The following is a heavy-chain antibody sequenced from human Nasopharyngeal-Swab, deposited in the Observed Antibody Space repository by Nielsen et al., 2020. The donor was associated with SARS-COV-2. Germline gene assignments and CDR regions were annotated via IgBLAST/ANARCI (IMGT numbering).Heavy chain of an antibody. CDR2: ISHNSGT. J-gene: IGHJ5*02. CDR3: AKEGATGWFGP. CDR1: GVSITSQY. Sequence: SETLSLTCTVSGVSITSQYWSWIRQPPGKGLEWIGYISHNSGTSYNPSLKNRVTMFMDTSKNQFSLRLRSVTAADTAVYYCAKEGATGWFGPWGQGTLVTVSS. V-gene: IGHV4-59*11.